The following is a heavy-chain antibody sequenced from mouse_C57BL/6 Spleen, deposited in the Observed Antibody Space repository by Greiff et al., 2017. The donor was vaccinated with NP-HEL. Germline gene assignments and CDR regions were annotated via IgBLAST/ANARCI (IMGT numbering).Heavy chain of an antibody. CDR2: IHPNSGST. D-gene: IGHD1-1*01. Sequence: QVQLQQPGAELVKPGASVKLSCKASGYTFTSYWMHWVKQRPGQGLEWIGMIHPNSGSTNYNEKFKSKATLTVDKSSSPAYMQLSSLTSEDSAVYYCARRFYYYGSSPFAYWGQGTLVTVSA. J-gene: IGHJ3*01. CDR3: ARRFYYYGSSPFAY. V-gene: IGHV1-64*01. CDR1: GYTFTSYW.